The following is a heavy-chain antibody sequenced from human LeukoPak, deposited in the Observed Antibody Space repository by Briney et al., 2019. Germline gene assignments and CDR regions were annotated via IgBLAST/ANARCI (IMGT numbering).Heavy chain of an antibody. CDR1: GITFSGYT. J-gene: IGHJ4*02. Sequence: GGSLRLSCAASGITFSGYTMNWVRQAPGKGLEWVSSIGSSGSYKYYADSVKGRFTISRDNAKNSLFLQMNSLRAEDTAVYYCARDRHGDYYFDYWGQGTLVTVSS. CDR2: IGSSGSYK. D-gene: IGHD4-17*01. V-gene: IGHV3-21*01. CDR3: ARDRHGDYYFDY.